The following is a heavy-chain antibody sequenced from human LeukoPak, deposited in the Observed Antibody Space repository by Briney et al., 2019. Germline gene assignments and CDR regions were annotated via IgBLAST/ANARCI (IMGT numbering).Heavy chain of an antibody. CDR1: GYTFTGYY. Sequence: GASVKVSCKASGYTFTGYYMHWVRQAPGQGLEWMGWINPNSGGTNYAQKFQGRVTMTRDTSISTAYMELSRLRSDDTAVYYCARSNIVVVPAASRGDWFDPWGQGTLVTVSS. V-gene: IGHV1-2*02. CDR2: INPNSGGT. CDR3: ARSNIVVVPAASRGDWFDP. J-gene: IGHJ5*02. D-gene: IGHD2-2*01.